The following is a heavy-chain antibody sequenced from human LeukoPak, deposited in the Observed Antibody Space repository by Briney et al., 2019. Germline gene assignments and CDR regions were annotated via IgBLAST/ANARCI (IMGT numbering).Heavy chain of an antibody. CDR2: ISGSGGST. J-gene: IGHJ4*02. CDR3: AKGADYYDSSGSLGGIDY. V-gene: IGHV3-23*01. D-gene: IGHD3-22*01. CDR1: GFTFSSYW. Sequence: PGGSLRLSCAASGFTFSSYWMSWVRQAPGKGLEWVSAISGSGGSTYYADSVKGRFTISRDNSKNTLYLQMNSLRAEDTAVYYCAKGADYYDSSGSLGGIDYWGQGTLVTVSS.